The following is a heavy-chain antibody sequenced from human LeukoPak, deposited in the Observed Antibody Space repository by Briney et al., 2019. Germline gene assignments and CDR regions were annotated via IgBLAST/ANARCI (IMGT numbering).Heavy chain of an antibody. CDR2: IYHSGST. V-gene: IGHV4-38-2*02. J-gene: IGHJ4*02. CDR1: GYSISSGYY. D-gene: IGHD3-22*01. Sequence: SETLSLTCTVSGYSISSGYYWGWIRQPPGKGLEWIGSIYHSGSTYYNPSLKSRVTISVDTSKNQFSLKLSSVTAADTAVYYCARAGYDSSGYWYWGQGTLVTVSS. CDR3: ARAGYDSSGYWY.